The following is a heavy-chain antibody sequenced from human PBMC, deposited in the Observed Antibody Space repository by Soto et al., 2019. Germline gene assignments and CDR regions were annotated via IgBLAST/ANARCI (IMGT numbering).Heavy chain of an antibody. V-gene: IGHV3-23*01. CDR2: LYGSGRGI. J-gene: IGHJ4*02. CDR1: GFTFSSYA. CDR3: AKDAVSGDGVWLAQD. Sequence: PVGSLRLSCAASGFTFSSYAIIWIRQVPGKGLEWVSGLYGSGRGIHYADSVKGRFTISRDNSASSVYLQMNNLRVEDTAIYYCAKDAVSGDGVWLAQDWGQGTVVTVSS. D-gene: IGHD4-17*01.